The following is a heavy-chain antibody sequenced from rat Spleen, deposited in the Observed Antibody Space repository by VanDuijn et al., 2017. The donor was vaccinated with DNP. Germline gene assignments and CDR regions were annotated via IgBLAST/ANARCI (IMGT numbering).Heavy chain of an antibody. J-gene: IGHJ2*01. Sequence: EVQVLESGGGLVQPGNSLKLSCATSGFTFSTTWMYWYRQFPEKRLEWVARIKSKSNNYATDYTDSVKGRFTISRDDSKSSIYLRMNNLEEEDSAIYYCASPGYWGQGVMVTVSS. D-gene: IGHD1-4*01. CDR3: ASPGY. CDR2: IKSKSNNYAT. V-gene: IGHV6-6*01. CDR1: GFTFSTTW.